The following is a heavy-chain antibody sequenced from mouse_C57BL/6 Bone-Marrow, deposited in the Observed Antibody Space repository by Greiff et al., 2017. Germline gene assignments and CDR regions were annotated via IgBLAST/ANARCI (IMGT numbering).Heavy chain of an antibody. J-gene: IGHJ4*01. CDR2: IDPANGNT. CDR1: GFTFKNTY. CDR3: ARGADYAMDY. D-gene: IGHD6-1*01. Sequence: EVQLQQSVAELVRPGASVKLSCTASGFTFKNTYMPWVKQRPEQGLEWIGRIDPANGNTKYAPKFQGKATMTADTSSNTAYLQLSSLTSEDTAIYYCARGADYAMDYWGQGTSVTVSS. V-gene: IGHV14-3*01.